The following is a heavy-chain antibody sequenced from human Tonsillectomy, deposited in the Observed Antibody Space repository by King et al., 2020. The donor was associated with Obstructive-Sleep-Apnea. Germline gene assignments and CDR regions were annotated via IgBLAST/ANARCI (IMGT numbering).Heavy chain of an antibody. J-gene: IGHJ6*02. CDR2: ISYDGYIK. CDR1: GFTFSSYA. CDR3: ARIADRYYYYGMDV. Sequence: VQLVESGGGVVQPGRSLRLSCAASGFTFSSYAMHWVRQAPGKGLEWVAIISYDGYIKYYADSVKGRFTISRDNSKNTLYLQMNSLGAEDTAVYYCARIADRYYYYGMDVWGQGTTVTVSS. V-gene: IGHV3-30*04.